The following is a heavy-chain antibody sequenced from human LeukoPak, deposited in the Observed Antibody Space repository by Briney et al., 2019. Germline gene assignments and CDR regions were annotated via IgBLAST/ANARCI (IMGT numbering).Heavy chain of an antibody. V-gene: IGHV3-30*02. CDR3: ADLYDSSGV. CDR1: GLTFSMPP. D-gene: IGHD3-22*01. Sequence: GGSLRLSCAASGLTFSMPPMDWVRQAPGKGLEWVAFIQNDGNSKNYADSVKGRFTISRDTSKNTLYLQMNSLRAEDTAVYYCADLYDSSGVWGQGTLVTVSS. J-gene: IGHJ4*02. CDR2: IQNDGNSK.